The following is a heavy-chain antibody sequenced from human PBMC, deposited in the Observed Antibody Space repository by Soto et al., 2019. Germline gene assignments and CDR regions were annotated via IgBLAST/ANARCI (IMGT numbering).Heavy chain of an antibody. V-gene: IGHV4-30-2*03. J-gene: IGHJ3*02. CDR3: AKGGSGSYSNAFDI. CDR1: GGSISSGGYS. D-gene: IGHD3-10*01. CDR2: IYHSGST. Sequence: SETQSLTCAVSGGSISSGGYSWGWIRQPPGKGLEWIGYIYHSGSTYYNPSLKSRVTISVDTSKNQFSLKLSSVTAADTAVYYCAKGGSGSYSNAFDIWGQGTMVTVSS.